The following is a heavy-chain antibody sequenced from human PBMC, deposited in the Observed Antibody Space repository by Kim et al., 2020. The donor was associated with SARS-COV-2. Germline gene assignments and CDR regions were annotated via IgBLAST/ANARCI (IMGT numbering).Heavy chain of an antibody. CDR3: ASVVLRYFDWLLYGLDAFDI. D-gene: IGHD3-9*01. CDR1: GGSISSSSYY. CDR2: IYYSGST. V-gene: IGHV4-39*01. J-gene: IGHJ3*02. Sequence: SETLSLTCTVSGGSISSSSYYWGWIRQPPGKGLEWIGSIYYSGSTYYNPSLKSRVTISVDTSKNQFSLKLSSVTAADTAVYYCASVVLRYFDWLLYGLDAFDIWGQGTMVTVSS.